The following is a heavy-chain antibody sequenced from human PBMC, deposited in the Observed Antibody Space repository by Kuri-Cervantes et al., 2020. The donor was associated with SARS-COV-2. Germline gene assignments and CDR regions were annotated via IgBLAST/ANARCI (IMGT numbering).Heavy chain of an antibody. CDR2: ISGSSNTI. V-gene: IGHV3-48*02. CDR1: GFTFTTYP. J-gene: IGHJ5*02. Sequence: GESLKISCAASGFTFTTYPMHWVRQAPGKGLEWVSHISGSSNTIYYADSVKGRFTISRDNAKKSLFLQMDSLRDEDTAVYYCAREVEDILVVPAAISWFDPWGQGTLVTVSS. CDR3: AREVEDILVVPAAISWFDP. D-gene: IGHD2-2*01.